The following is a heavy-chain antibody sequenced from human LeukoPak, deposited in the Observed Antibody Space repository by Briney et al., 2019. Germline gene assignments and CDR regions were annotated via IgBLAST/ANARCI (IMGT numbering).Heavy chain of an antibody. CDR3: ARVSASLDYGDYSGMDV. CDR2: INPNSGGT. Sequence: ASVSVSCKASGYTFTGYYMHWVRQAPGQGLEWMGWINPNSGGTNYAQKFQGRVSMTRDTSISTAYMELSRLRSDDTAVYYCARVSASLDYGDYSGMDVWAKGPRSPSP. CDR1: GYTFTGYY. V-gene: IGHV1-2*02. J-gene: IGHJ6*02. D-gene: IGHD4-17*01.